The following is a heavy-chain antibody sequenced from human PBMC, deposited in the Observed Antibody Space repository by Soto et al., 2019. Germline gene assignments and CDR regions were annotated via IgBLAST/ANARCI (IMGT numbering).Heavy chain of an antibody. Sequence: GASVKVSCKASGYTFTSYAMHWVRQAPGQRLEWMGWINAGNGNTKYSQKFQGWVTMTRDTSISTAYMELSRLRSDDTAVYYCARVRSNYDNWFDPWGQGTLVTVSS. V-gene: IGHV1-3*01. CDR1: GYTFTSYA. D-gene: IGHD4-4*01. CDR2: INAGNGNT. J-gene: IGHJ5*02. CDR3: ARVRSNYDNWFDP.